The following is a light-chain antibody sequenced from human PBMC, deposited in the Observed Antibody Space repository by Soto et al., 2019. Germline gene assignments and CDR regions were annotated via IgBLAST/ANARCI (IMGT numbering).Light chain of an antibody. J-gene: IGKJ1*01. Sequence: DIQMTQSPSTLSASVGDRVTITCRASQSITDWLAWYQQKPGKAPKFLIYKASNLEGGVPSRFSGSGSGTEVTLTISSVQPDDFATYYCQYWDDYSWTFGQGTKVEIQ. CDR2: KAS. V-gene: IGKV1-5*03. CDR1: QSITDW. CDR3: QYWDDYSWT.